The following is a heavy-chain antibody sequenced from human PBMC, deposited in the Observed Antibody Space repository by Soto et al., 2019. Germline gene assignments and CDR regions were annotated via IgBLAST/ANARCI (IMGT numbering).Heavy chain of an antibody. CDR2: ISAYNGNT. J-gene: IGHJ5*02. CDR3: ATTFNYYDSSGPQGWFDP. CDR1: GYTFTGYG. Sequence: GXSVKDSCEASGYTFTGYGISWVRQAPGQGLEWMGWISAYNGNTNYAQKLQGRVTMTTDTSTSTAYMELRSLRSDDTAVYYCATTFNYYDSSGPQGWFDPWGQGTLVTVSS. V-gene: IGHV1-18*04. D-gene: IGHD3-22*01.